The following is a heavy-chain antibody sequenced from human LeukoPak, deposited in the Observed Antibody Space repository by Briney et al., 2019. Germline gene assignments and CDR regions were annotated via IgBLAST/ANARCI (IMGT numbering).Heavy chain of an antibody. D-gene: IGHD3-10*01. CDR1: GFTFSSYG. Sequence: PGRSLRPSCAASGFTFSSYGMHWVRQAPGKGLEWVAVISYDGSNKYYADSVKGRFTISRDNSKNTLYLQMNSLRAEDTAVYYCAKDQGSGGSGSYFDYWGQGTLVTVSS. J-gene: IGHJ4*02. CDR3: AKDQGSGGSGSYFDY. V-gene: IGHV3-30*18. CDR2: ISYDGSNK.